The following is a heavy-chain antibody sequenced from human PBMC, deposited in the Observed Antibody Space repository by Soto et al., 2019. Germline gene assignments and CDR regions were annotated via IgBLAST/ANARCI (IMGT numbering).Heavy chain of an antibody. Sequence: GKSLKISCKGSGYTFTNYWIGWVRQMPGKGLEWMGIIYPGDSDTKYNPSFQGQVTISADKSITTTYLQWSSLKASDTAIYYCAASIFYYGMDVWGQGTTVTVSS. CDR2: IYPGDSDT. V-gene: IGHV5-51*01. CDR1: GYTFTNYW. J-gene: IGHJ6*02. CDR3: AASIFYYGMDV.